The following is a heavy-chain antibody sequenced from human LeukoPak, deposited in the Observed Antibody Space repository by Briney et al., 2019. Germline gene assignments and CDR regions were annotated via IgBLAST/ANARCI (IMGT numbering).Heavy chain of an antibody. V-gene: IGHV3-48*01. CDR2: ISSSSRTI. J-gene: IGHJ4*02. CDR3: ARERGYSGYALDY. CDR1: GFTFSSYS. D-gene: IGHD5-12*01. Sequence: GGSLRLSCAASGFTFSSYSMNWVRQAPGKGLEWVSYISSSSRTIYYADPVKGRFTISRDNAKNSLYLQMNSLRAEDTAVYYCARERGYSGYALDYWGQGTLVTVSS.